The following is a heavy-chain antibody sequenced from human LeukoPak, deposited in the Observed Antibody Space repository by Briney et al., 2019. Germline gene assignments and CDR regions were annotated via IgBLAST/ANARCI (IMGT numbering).Heavy chain of an antibody. J-gene: IGHJ6*02. Sequence: PGGSLRLSCAASGFTFDDYGMSWVRQAPGKGLEWVSCINWNGGSTGYADSVKGRFTISRDNAKNSLYLQMNSLRAEDTALYYCARDYCSSTSFGCYYGMDVWGQGTTVTVSS. CDR1: GFTFDDYG. D-gene: IGHD2-2*01. CDR3: ARDYCSSTSFGCYYGMDV. V-gene: IGHV3-20*04. CDR2: INWNGGST.